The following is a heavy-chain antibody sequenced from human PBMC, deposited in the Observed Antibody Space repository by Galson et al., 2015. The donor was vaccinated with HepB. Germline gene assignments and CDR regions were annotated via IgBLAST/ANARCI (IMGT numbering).Heavy chain of an antibody. CDR1: GFTFSSYA. D-gene: IGHD6-13*01. V-gene: IGHV3-30*04. J-gene: IGHJ4*02. CDR3: ARVGSGAAAGTLY. Sequence: SLRLSCAASGFTFSSYAMHWVRQAPGKGLEWVAVISYDGSNKCYADSVKGRFTISRDNSKNTLYLQMNSLRAEDTAVYYCARVGSGAAAGTLYWGQGTLVTVSS. CDR2: ISYDGSNK.